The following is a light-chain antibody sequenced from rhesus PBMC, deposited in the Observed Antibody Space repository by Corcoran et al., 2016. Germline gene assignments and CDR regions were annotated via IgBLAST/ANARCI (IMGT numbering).Light chain of an antibody. Sequence: EIVLTQSPATLSLSPGERVALSCRATQSVSNNLAWYQQKHGQAPRVVNYGASNRATDIPDRFSGSGAWTDFTLTICSLEPEDFSLYYCPHYSDWPLTFGGGTKVGIK. V-gene: IGKV3-42*03. J-gene: IGKJ4*01. CDR1: QSVSNN. CDR2: GAS. CDR3: PHYSDWPLT.